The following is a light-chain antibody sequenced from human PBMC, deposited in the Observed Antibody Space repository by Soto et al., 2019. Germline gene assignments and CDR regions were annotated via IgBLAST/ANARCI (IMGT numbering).Light chain of an antibody. CDR3: QQRSHLPFT. J-gene: IGKJ3*01. V-gene: IGKV3-11*01. CDR1: QSVSSY. Sequence: EIVLIQSPATLSLSPGERATLSCRASQSVSSYLAWYQQKPGQAPRLLIYDASNRATGIPARFSGSVSGTDFTLTISSLEPEDFEVYYCQQRSHLPFTVGPGTKVDIK. CDR2: DAS.